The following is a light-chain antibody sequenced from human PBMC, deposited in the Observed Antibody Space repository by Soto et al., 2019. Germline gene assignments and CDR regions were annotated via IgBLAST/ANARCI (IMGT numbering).Light chain of an antibody. Sequence: EIVLTQSPATLSLSPGERATLSCRASQSVSSYLTWYQQKPGQAPRLLIYDASNRATGIPARFSGSGSGTDFTLTINSLEPEDFAVYYYKQRSNWSSTFGGGTKVEIK. CDR1: QSVSSY. V-gene: IGKV3-11*01. J-gene: IGKJ4*02. CDR2: DAS. CDR3: KQRSNWSST.